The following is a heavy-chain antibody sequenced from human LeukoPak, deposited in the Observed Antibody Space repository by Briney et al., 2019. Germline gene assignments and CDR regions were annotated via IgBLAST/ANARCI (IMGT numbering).Heavy chain of an antibody. J-gene: IGHJ4*02. CDR3: ARVTTVTRNFDY. CDR2: IRYDGSNK. Sequence: GGSLRLSCAASGFTFSSYGMHWVRQAPGKGLEWVAFIRYDGSNKYYADSVKGRFTISRDNSKNTLYLQMNSLGTEDTALYYCARVTTVTRNFDYWGQGTLVTVSS. V-gene: IGHV3-30*02. D-gene: IGHD4-17*01. CDR1: GFTFSSYG.